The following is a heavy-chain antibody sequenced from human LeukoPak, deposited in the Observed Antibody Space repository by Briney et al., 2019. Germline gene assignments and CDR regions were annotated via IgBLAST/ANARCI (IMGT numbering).Heavy chain of an antibody. CDR3: ASEDVDTGDF. V-gene: IGHV3-30*14. CDR2: ISHDGTNK. Sequence: GRSLRLSCAASGFSFSNSAIHWVRQSPAKGLEWLAFISHDGTNKYYPDSVEGRFTVSRHNSLNTAHLQMNSLRPEDTAIYYCASEDVDTGDFWGQGTLVTVSS. CDR1: GFSFSNSA. D-gene: IGHD5-18*01. J-gene: IGHJ4*02.